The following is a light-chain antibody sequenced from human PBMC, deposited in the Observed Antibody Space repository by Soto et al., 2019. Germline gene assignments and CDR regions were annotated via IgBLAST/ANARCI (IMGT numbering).Light chain of an antibody. J-gene: IGKJ4*01. CDR2: QAS. Sequence: DIPMTQSPSTMSASVGDRVTITCRASQSISTWLAWYQHKPWKAPKLLLYQASSLEGVVPSRFGGSGPGTLFKITISSRHPDDVATYYCQQDNTCPLTFGGGTTVDIK. V-gene: IGKV1-5*03. CDR1: QSISTW. CDR3: QQDNTCPLT.